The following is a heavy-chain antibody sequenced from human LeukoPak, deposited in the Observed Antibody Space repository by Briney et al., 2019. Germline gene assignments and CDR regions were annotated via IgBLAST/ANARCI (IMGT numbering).Heavy chain of an antibody. CDR3: VRDNDYGDSRRFDY. CDR1: GFTFHGYV. Sequence: GGSLRLSCAATGFTFHGYVMHWVRQAPGKGLEWVSLISGDGSERHYADSVKGRFTISRDNAKNSLYLQMNSLRAEDTALYYCVRDNDYGDSRRFDYWGQGTLVTVSS. D-gene: IGHD4-17*01. V-gene: IGHV3-43*02. CDR2: ISGDGSER. J-gene: IGHJ4*02.